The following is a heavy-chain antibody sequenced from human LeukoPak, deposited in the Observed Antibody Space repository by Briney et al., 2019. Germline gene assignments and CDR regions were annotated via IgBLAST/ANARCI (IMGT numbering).Heavy chain of an antibody. D-gene: IGHD2-2*01. CDR1: GFTFSRYA. V-gene: IGHV3-21*05. J-gene: IGHJ4*02. CDR2: INTDSSDI. Sequence: PGGSLRLSCAASGFTFSRYAMNWGRQAPGKGLEWVSYINTDSSDIHYADSVKGRFTISRDNARNTLYLQLSSLRAEDSGVYYCARDTFQPGLIDSWGQGTLVTVSS. CDR3: ARDTFQPGLIDS.